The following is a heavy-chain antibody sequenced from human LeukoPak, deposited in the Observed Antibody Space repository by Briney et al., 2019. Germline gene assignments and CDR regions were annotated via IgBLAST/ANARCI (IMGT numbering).Heavy chain of an antibody. Sequence: ASVKVSCKASGYSFTSYGFNWVRQAPGQGLEWMGWMSAYNGKTNYAHSLQGRVTVTADTSTSTAYMELSSLRSEDTAVYYCARESGSPNWFDPWGQGTLVTVSS. J-gene: IGHJ5*02. CDR2: MSAYNGKT. D-gene: IGHD3-10*01. V-gene: IGHV1-18*01. CDR3: ARESGSPNWFDP. CDR1: GYSFTSYG.